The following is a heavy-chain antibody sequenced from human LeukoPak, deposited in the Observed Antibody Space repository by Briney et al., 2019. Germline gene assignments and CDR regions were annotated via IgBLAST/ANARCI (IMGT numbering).Heavy chain of an antibody. D-gene: IGHD3-9*01. CDR3: ARDFELSC. V-gene: IGHV3-23*01. CDR2: IRVAGRNS. CDR1: GFTFSDSA. J-gene: IGHJ4*02. Sequence: RRSLRLSCEASGFTFSDSAMSWVRQASGRGLEWVSLIRVAGRNSYYADSVKRRFTVSRESSKNTLHLQMNSRRAEDTAVYYCARDFELSCWGQGTLGT.